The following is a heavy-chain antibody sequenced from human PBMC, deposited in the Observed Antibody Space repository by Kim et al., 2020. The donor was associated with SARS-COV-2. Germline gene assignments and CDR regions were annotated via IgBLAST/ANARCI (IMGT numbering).Heavy chain of an antibody. CDR2: IYHSGST. J-gene: IGHJ5*02. Sequence: SETLSLTCAVSGGSISSGGYSWSWIRQPPGKGLEWIGYIYHSGSTYYNPSLKSRVTISVDRSKNQFSLKLSSVTAADTAVYYCARGQGVAATPFYPWGQGTLVTVSS. CDR1: GGSISSGGYS. V-gene: IGHV4-30-2*01. CDR3: ARGQGVAATPFYP. D-gene: IGHD2-15*01.